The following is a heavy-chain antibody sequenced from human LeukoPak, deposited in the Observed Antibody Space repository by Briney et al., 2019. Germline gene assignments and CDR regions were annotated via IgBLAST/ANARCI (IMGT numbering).Heavy chain of an antibody. CDR1: GGSISSYY. CDR3: AKDYTS. CDR2: IYPSGST. V-gene: IGHV4-4*07. Sequence: SETLSLTCTVSGGSISSYYWSWIRQPAGKGLEWIGRIYPSGSTKYNPSLKSRVTMSADTSKNQFSLKLSSVTAADTAVYYCAKDYTSWGQGTMVTVSS. J-gene: IGHJ3*01. D-gene: IGHD4-11*01.